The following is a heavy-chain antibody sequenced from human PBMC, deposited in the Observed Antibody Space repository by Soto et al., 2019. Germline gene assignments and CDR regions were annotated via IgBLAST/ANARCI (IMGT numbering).Heavy chain of an antibody. J-gene: IGHJ3*02. CDR1: GFTFSNHA. CDR3: ARSRDGYNYDAFDI. CDR2: IWYDGSNK. V-gene: IGHV3-33*01. Sequence: GGSLRLSCAASGFTFSNHAMHWVRQAPGKGLEWVVVIWYDGSNKYYADSVKGRSTISRDKSKNTLYLQMNSLGAEDTAVYYCARSRDGYNYDAFDIWGQGTMVTVSS. D-gene: IGHD1-1*01.